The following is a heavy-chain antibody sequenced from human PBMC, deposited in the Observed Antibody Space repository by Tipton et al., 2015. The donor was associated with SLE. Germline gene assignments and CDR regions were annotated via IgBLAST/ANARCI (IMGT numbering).Heavy chain of an antibody. CDR2: ISTDNSNT. D-gene: IGHD2-2*01. J-gene: IGHJ3*02. CDR1: AYTSTTFG. V-gene: IGHV1-18*01. CDR3: AITTWYAFEM. Sequence: QSGAEVKKPGASVKVSCKASAYTSTTFGISWVRQAPGQGLEWMGWISTDNSNTNYAQNLQGRVTMTIDTSTRIAYMELRSLRSDDTAVYYCAITTWYAFEMWGQGTMVTVSP.